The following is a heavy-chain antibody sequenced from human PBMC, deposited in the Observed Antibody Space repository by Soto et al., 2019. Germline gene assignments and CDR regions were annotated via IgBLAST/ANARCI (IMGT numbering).Heavy chain of an antibody. D-gene: IGHD5-12*01. J-gene: IGHJ4*02. CDR1: GFTFSSYA. CDR3: AKDSYSGYAHPGPFDY. Sequence: GGSLRLSCAASGFTFSSYAMSWVRQAPGKGLEWVSAISGSGGSTYYADSVKGRFTISRDNSKNTLYLQMNSLRAEDTAVYYCAKDSYSGYAHPGPFDYWGQGTLVTVSS. V-gene: IGHV3-23*01. CDR2: ISGSGGST.